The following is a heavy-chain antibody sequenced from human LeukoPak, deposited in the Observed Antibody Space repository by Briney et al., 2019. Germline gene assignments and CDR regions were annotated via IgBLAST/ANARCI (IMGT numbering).Heavy chain of an antibody. CDR2: IRTSGST. CDR3: ASGSNGHSSSWYGPYYYYMDV. V-gene: IGHV4-4*09. Sequence: KPSETLSLTCTVSGGSISDYYWSWIRQPPGTGLEWIGYIRTSGSTNYNPSLKSRVTISVDTSKNQFSLKLSSVTAADTAVYYCASGSNGHSSSWYGPYYYYMDVWGKGTTVTVSS. D-gene: IGHD6-13*01. J-gene: IGHJ6*03. CDR1: GGSISDYY.